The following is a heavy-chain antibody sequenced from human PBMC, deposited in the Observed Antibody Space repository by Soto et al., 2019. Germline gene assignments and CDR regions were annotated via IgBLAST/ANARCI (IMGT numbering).Heavy chain of an antibody. J-gene: IGHJ4*02. V-gene: IGHV4-59*08. CDR3: ARLTTTRRNFDY. CDR1: DGSISSYY. D-gene: IGHD3-22*01. CDR2: IYYSGST. Sequence: SETLSLTCTVSDGSISSYYWSWIRQPPGKGLEWIGYIYYSGSTNYNPSLKSRVTISVDTSKNQFSLKLSSVTAADTAVYYCARLTTTRRNFDYWGQGTLVTVSS.